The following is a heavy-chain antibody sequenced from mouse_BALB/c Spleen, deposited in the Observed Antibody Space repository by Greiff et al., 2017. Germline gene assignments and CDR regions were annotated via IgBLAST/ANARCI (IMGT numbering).Heavy chain of an antibody. CDR1: GFTFSNYW. D-gene: IGHD2-10*02. J-gene: IGHJ3*01. CDR3: TRKKCGNYGFAY. V-gene: IGHV6-6*02. CDR2: IRLKSNNYAT. Sequence: EVKLMESGGGLVPPGGSMKLSCVASGFTFSNYWMNWVRQSPGKGLEWVAEIRLKSNNYATHYAESVNGMFTISRDDSNSSVYLQMNNLRAEDTGVYYCTRKKCGNYGFAYWGQGTLVTVSA.